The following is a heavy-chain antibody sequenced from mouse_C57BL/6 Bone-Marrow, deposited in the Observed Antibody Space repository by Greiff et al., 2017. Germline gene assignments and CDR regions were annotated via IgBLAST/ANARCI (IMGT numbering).Heavy chain of an antibody. D-gene: IGHD4-1*01. CDR2: INPNNGGT. V-gene: IGHV1-26*01. Sequence: EVQLRQSGPELVKPGASVKISCKASGYTFTDYYMNWVKQSHGKSLEWIGDINPNNGGTSYNQKFKGKATLTVDKSSSTAYMELRSLTSEDSAVYYCARRNWAWFAYWGQGTLVTVSA. J-gene: IGHJ3*01. CDR3: ARRNWAWFAY. CDR1: GYTFTDYY.